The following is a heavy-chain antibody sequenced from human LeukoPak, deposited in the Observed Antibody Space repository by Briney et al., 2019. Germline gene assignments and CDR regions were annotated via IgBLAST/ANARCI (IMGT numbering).Heavy chain of an antibody. Sequence: SETLSLTCTVSGGSMSGHFWNWVRQPPGKGLEWIGYIYHDGSTKFNPSLKSRVTISVDTSNNQFSLKLRSVTAADTAVYYCARGIGSSTTWNYYGMDVWGQGTTVTVSS. CDR1: GGSMSGHF. CDR2: IYHDGST. CDR3: ARGIGSSTTWNYYGMDV. D-gene: IGHD2-2*01. V-gene: IGHV4-59*11. J-gene: IGHJ6*02.